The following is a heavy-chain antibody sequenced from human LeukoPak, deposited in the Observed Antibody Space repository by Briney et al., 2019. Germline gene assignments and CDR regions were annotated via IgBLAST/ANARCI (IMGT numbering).Heavy chain of an antibody. V-gene: IGHV4-59*01. CDR2: IHNIGTT. J-gene: IGHJ2*01. CDR3: ARDLGRLTMARAGVYPLWYFDL. CDR1: GGSISSYY. D-gene: IGHD3-10*01. Sequence: PSETLSLTCTVSGGSISSYYWSWIRQPPGKGLEWIGYIHNIGTTSYNPSLKSRVSISVDTSKNQFSLNLSSVTAADTAVYYCARDLGRLTMARAGVYPLWYFDLWGRGTLVTVSS.